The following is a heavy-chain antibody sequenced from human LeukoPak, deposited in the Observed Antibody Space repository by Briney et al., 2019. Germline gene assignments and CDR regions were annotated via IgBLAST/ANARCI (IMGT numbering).Heavy chain of an antibody. J-gene: IGHJ2*01. CDR2: IYTSGST. CDR3: ARDRYCVDCVCRTDWYFDL. D-gene: IGHD2-15*01. CDR1: GGSISTEY. V-gene: IGHV4-4*07. Sequence: PSETLSLTCTVSGGSISTEYWSWIRQSAEKGLEWIGRIYTSGSTNYNPSLKGRVTMFVETSKNQASLKLSSVARADTAVYYCARDRYCVDCVCRTDWYFDLWGRGTLVTVSS.